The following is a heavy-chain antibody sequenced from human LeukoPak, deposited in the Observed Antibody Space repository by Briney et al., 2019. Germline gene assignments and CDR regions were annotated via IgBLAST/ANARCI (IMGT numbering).Heavy chain of an antibody. CDR3: ARSTSDIVVLPAATNNWFDP. Sequence: PSETLSLTCTVSGGSISSGGYYWSWIRQHPGKGLEWIGYIYYSGSTYYNPSLKSRVTISVDTSKNQFSLKLSSVTAADTAVYYCARSTSDIVVLPAATNNWFDPWGQGTLVTVSS. CDR2: IYYSGST. V-gene: IGHV4-31*03. J-gene: IGHJ5*02. D-gene: IGHD2-2*01. CDR1: GGSISSGGYY.